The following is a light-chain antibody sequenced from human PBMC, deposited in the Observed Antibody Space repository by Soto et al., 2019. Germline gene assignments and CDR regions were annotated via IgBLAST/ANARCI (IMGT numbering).Light chain of an antibody. V-gene: IGKV1-6*01. Sequence: AIQMTQSPSSLPPSVGDSVTFTARAIQGFENDLSWYQQKPGNAPKLLIYAASTLQSGVPSRFSGSSSGTDFTLTISSLQPEDFATYYCLQDYNYPWTFGQGTKLEI. CDR2: AAS. CDR1: QGFEND. CDR3: LQDYNYPWT. J-gene: IGKJ1*01.